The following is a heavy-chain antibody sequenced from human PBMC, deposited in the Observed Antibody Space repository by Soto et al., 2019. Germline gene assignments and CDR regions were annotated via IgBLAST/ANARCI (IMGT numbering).Heavy chain of an antibody. V-gene: IGHV3-33*01. D-gene: IGHD6-6*01. J-gene: IGHJ6*02. CDR2: IWYDGSNK. CDR3: ARARIAAHYYGMDV. Sequence: QVQLVESGGGVVQPGRSLRLSCAASGFTFSSYGMHWVRQAPGKGLEWGAVIWYDGSNKYYADSVKGRFTISRDNSKNTLYLQMNSLRAEDTAVYYCARARIAAHYYGMDVWGQGTTVTVSS. CDR1: GFTFSSYG.